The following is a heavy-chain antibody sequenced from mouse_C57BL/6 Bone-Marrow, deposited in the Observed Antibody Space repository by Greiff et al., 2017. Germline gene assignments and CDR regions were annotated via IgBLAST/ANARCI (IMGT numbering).Heavy chain of an antibody. CDR3: ATGDYERGYAMDY. J-gene: IGHJ4*01. Sequence: EVKLMESGGGLVQPGGSMKLSCVASGFTFSNYWMNWVRQSPEKGLEWVAQIRLKSDNYATHYAEAGKGRFTISRDDSKSSVYLQMNNLRAEDTGIYYCATGDYERGYAMDYWGQGTSVTVSS. CDR2: IRLKSDNYAT. CDR1: GFTFSNYW. V-gene: IGHV6-3*01. D-gene: IGHD2-4*01.